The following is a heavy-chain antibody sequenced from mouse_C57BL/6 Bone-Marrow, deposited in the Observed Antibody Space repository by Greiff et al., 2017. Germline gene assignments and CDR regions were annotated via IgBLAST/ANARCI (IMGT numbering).Heavy chain of an antibody. Sequence: DVQLVESGGGLVKPGGSLKLSCAASGFTFSSYAMSWVRQTPEKRLEWVATISDGGSYTYYPDNVKGRFTLSRDNAKNNLYLQMSHLKSGDTAMFYCAKGRLRYFDYWGQGTTLTVSS. CDR1: GFTFSSYA. CDR2: ISDGGSYT. D-gene: IGHD1-1*01. CDR3: AKGRLRYFDY. V-gene: IGHV5-4*01. J-gene: IGHJ2*01.